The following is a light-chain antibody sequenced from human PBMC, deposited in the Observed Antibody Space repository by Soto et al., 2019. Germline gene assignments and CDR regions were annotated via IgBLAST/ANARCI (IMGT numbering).Light chain of an antibody. CDR3: AQYDGSPIR. Sequence: VVTQCPCRLSLSPWEKTTLSCRASQSVGRSYLAWYQQKPGQAPRLLISSVSKRATGIPDRFSGGGSGTDFTLTIIRVEPEDFVLYMCAQYDGSPIRFAQGTRLEIK. CDR1: QSVGRSY. J-gene: IGKJ5*01. V-gene: IGKV3-20*01. CDR2: SVS.